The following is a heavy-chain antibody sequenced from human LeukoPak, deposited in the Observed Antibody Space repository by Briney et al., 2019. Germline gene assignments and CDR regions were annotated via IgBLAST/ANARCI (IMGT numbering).Heavy chain of an antibody. J-gene: IGHJ4*02. CDR2: FDPEDGET. CDR1: GYTLTELS. Sequence: AASVKVSCKVSGYTLTELSMHWVRQAPGKGLEWMGGFDPEDGETIYAQKFQGRVTMTRDTSISTAYMELSRLRSDDTAVYYCARARFRGVIQTRVDYWGQGTLVTVSS. V-gene: IGHV1-24*01. CDR3: ARARFRGVIQTRVDY. D-gene: IGHD3-10*01.